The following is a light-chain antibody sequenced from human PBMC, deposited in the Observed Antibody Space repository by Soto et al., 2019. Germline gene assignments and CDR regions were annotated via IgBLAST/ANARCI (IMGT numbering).Light chain of an antibody. CDR1: SRDVGGSIY. CDR2: DVS. J-gene: IGLJ1*01. Sequence: QSALTQPASVSGSPGQSITISCTGTSRDVGGSIYVSWYKQHPGKAPKLMIYDVSNRPSGVSNRISGSKSGNTASLTISGIQPEDEADYYCSSFTSTSTYIFGTVTKVTVL. V-gene: IGLV2-14*01. CDR3: SSFTSTSTYI.